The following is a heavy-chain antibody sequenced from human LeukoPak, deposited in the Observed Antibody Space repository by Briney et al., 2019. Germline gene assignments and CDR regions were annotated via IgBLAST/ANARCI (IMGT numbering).Heavy chain of an antibody. CDR3: ARGDGYNKFDS. V-gene: IGHV4-59*01. D-gene: IGHD5-24*01. Sequence: SETLSLTCAVYGGSFSGYYWSWIRQPPGKGLEWIGYIYYSGSTNYKPSLNSRVTISVDTSKNQFSLKLSSVTAADTALYYCARGDGYNKFDSWGQGTLVTVSS. CDR1: GGSFSGYY. J-gene: IGHJ4*02. CDR2: IYYSGST.